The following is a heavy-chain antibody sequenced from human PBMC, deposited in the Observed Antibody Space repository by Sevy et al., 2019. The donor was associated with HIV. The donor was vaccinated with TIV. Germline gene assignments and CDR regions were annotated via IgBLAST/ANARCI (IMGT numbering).Heavy chain of an antibody. CDR1: GGSFSGYY. D-gene: IGHD6-6*01. CDR2: INHSGST. CDR3: GGLIAARPGSFYYGMDV. J-gene: IGHJ6*02. V-gene: IGHV4-34*01. Sequence: SETLSLTCAVYGGSFSGYYWSWIRQPPGKGLEWIGEINHSGSTNYNPSLKSRVTISVDTSKNQFSLKLSSVTAADTAVYYCGGLIAARPGSFYYGMDVWGQGTPVTVSS.